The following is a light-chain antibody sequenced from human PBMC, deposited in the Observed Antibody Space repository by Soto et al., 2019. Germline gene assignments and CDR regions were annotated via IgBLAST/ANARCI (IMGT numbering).Light chain of an antibody. V-gene: IGKV1-5*01. CDR3: QQYNSYSPLT. J-gene: IGKJ4*01. CDR2: DAF. Sequence: DIQMTQSPSSLSASVGYRFTITCRASQSISSWLAWYQQKPGKAPKLLIFDAFSLESGVPSRFSGSRSGTEFTLTIRSLQPDDYATYYCQQYNSYSPLTFGGGTTVDIK. CDR1: QSISSW.